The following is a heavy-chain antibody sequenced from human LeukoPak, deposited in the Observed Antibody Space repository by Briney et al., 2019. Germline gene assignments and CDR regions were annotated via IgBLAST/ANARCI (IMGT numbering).Heavy chain of an antibody. CDR3: ARQGYSSGWYRFYFDY. V-gene: IGHV1-3*01. D-gene: IGHD6-19*01. J-gene: IGHJ4*02. Sequence: ASVKVSCKASGYTFTSYAMHWVRQAPGQRLEWMGWINAGNGNTKYSQKFQGRVTITRDTSASTAYMELSRLRSDDTAVYYCARQGYSSGWYRFYFDYWGQGTLVTVSS. CDR2: INAGNGNT. CDR1: GYTFTSYA.